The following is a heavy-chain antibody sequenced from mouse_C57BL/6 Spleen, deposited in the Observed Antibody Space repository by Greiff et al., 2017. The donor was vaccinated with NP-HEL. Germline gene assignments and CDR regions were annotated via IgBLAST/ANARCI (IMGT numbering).Heavy chain of an antibody. CDR1: GYAFSSSW. Sequence: VQLQESGPELVKPGASVKISCKASGYAFSSSWMNWVKQRPGKGLEWIGRIYPGDGDTNYNGKFKGKATLTADKSSSTAYMQLSSLTSEDSAVYFCARRSGRGYFDYWGQGTTLTVSS. CDR3: ARRSGRGYFDY. J-gene: IGHJ2*01. V-gene: IGHV1-82*01. CDR2: IYPGDGDT. D-gene: IGHD4-1*01.